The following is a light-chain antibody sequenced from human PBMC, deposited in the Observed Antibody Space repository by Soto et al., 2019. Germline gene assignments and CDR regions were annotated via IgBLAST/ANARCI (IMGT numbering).Light chain of an antibody. CDR1: QSIGGY. Sequence: DIQMTHSPSSLSASVGDRVTITCRASQSIGGYLNWYQQRPGKAPKLLIYAASNLQSGVPSRFSGSVSGTDFTLTISSLQPEDFATYYCQQTYSSPRTFGQGTRLEIK. J-gene: IGKJ2*01. V-gene: IGKV1-39*01. CDR3: QQTYSSPRT. CDR2: AAS.